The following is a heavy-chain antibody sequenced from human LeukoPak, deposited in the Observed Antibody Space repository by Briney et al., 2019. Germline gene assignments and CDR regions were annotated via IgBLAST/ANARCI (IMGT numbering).Heavy chain of an antibody. Sequence: GGSLRLSCAASGFTFSTYTMNWVRQAPGKGLEWVSTISNSRDVHYSDSVKGRFTISRDTARNSLYLQMNSLRDEDTAVYYCTRDGLHTAHFDYWGQGTLVSVSS. V-gene: IGHV3-48*02. J-gene: IGHJ4*02. CDR3: TRDGLHTAHFDY. CDR2: ISNSRDV. D-gene: IGHD5-18*01. CDR1: GFTFSTYT.